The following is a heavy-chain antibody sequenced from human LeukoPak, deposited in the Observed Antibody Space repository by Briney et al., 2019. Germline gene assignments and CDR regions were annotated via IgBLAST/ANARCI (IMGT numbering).Heavy chain of an antibody. V-gene: IGHV6-1*01. CDR2: TYFGSKWYH. J-gene: IGHJ4*02. Sequence: SQTLSLTCAISGDSVSRNNIAWNWIRQSRSRGLEWLGRTYFGSKWYHEYAISVKGRITINPDTSKNQFSLQLNSVIPEDTAIYYCARGLGWPYFDSWGQGTLVTVSS. D-gene: IGHD5-24*01. CDR1: GDSVSRNNIA. CDR3: ARGLGWPYFDS.